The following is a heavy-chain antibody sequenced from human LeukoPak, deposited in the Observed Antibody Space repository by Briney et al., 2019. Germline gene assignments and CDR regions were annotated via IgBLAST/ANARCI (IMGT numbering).Heavy chain of an antibody. V-gene: IGHV4-34*01. CDR3: ARGRGRDGDNLAS. CDR1: GGSFSGYY. D-gene: IGHD5-24*01. Sequence: SETLSLTCAVYGGSFSGYYWSWIRQPPGKGLEWIGEINHSGSTNYNPSLKSRVTISVDTSKNQFSLKVTSVTAADTAVYYCARGRGRDGDNLASWGQGTLVTVSS. CDR2: INHSGST. J-gene: IGHJ4*02.